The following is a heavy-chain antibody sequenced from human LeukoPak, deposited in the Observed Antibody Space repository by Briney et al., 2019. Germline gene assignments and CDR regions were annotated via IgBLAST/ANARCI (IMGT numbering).Heavy chain of an antibody. J-gene: IGHJ5*02. V-gene: IGHV3-33*01. CDR1: GYNFNTYG. CDR2: IWHDGSDE. CDR3: AGEVVRDVSGVDYTWLDP. Sequence: GGSQRLSCAASGYNFNTYGMHWVRQTPGKGLEWVAVIWHDGSDEYCADSVKGRFTISRDNSKSLVYLQMDSLRDEDTAVYYCAGEVVRDVSGVDYTWLDPWGQGTLVFVSA. D-gene: IGHD2-8*01.